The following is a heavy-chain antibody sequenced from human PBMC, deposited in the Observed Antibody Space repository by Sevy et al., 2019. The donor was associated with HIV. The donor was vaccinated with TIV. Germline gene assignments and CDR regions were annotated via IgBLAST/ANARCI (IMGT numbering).Heavy chain of an antibody. CDR3: ARAVRYYDFWSGYYNPNYYYYGMDV. V-gene: IGHV3-48*01. J-gene: IGHJ6*02. CDR2: ISSSSSTI. D-gene: IGHD3-3*01. CDR1: GFTFSSYS. Sequence: GGSLRLPCAASGFTFSSYSMNWVRQAPGKGLEWVSYISSSSSTIYYADSVKGRFTISRDNAKNSLYLQMNSLRAEDTAVYYCARAVRYYDFWSGYYNPNYYYYGMDVWGQGTTVTVSS.